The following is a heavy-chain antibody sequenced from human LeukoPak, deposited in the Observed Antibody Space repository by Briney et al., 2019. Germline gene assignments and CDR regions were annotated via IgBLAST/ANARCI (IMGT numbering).Heavy chain of an antibody. CDR3: ARGLQNRSAGIRFDVFQI. V-gene: IGHV4-59*01. CDR1: GGSFSDYY. D-gene: IGHD3-3*01. J-gene: IGHJ3*02. CDR2: IYFSVST. Sequence: SETLSLTCAVYGGSFSDYYWSWIRQPPGKGLEWIWYIYFSVSTNYNPSPKSRVTISVETSKNQFSLKLSSVTAADTTVYYCARGLQNRSAGIRFDVFQIWSQGTMVTVSS.